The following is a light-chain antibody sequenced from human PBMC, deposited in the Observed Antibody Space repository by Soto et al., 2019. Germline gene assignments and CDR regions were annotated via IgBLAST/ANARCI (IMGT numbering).Light chain of an antibody. V-gene: IGKV1-12*01. CDR3: QQGNSFPFT. Sequence: DIQMTQSPSSVSASIGDRVTITCRASQDIDSRLAWFQQKPGEAPRLLIYAAISLHSGVPSRFSGAGSGTDFSLTISSLQPEDFATYFCQQGNSFPFTFGGGTKVEIK. CDR2: AAI. J-gene: IGKJ4*01. CDR1: QDIDSR.